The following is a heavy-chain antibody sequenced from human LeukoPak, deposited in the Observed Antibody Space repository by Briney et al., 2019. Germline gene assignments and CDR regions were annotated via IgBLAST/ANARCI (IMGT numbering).Heavy chain of an antibody. V-gene: IGHV5-51*01. D-gene: IGHD3-22*01. CDR1: GYSFTNYW. J-gene: IGHJ4*02. CDR2: IYPGDSDT. CDR3: AREPDSSGYSFDY. Sequence: GESLKISCKGSGYSFTNYWIGWVRQMPGKGLEWMGIIYPGDSDTRYSPSFQGQVTISAGKSISTAYLQWSSLKTSDTAIYYCAREPDSSGYSFDYWGQGTLVTVSS.